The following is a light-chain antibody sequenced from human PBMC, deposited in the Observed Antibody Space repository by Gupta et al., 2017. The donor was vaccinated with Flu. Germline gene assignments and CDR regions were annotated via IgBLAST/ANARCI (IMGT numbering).Light chain of an antibody. J-gene: IGLJ3*02. CDR3: YSTDSSGDSWV. Sequence: GQTARITCFGDELPKKYVYWYQQQSGQAPMLVIYEDNKRPSGLPERVSGSTSGTMATLTITGAQADDEGDYYCYSTDSSGDSWVFGGGTKLTV. V-gene: IGLV3-10*01. CDR1: ELPKKY. CDR2: EDN.